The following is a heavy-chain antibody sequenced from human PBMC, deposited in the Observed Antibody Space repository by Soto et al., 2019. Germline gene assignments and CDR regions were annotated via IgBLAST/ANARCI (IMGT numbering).Heavy chain of an antibody. CDR2: IYPGDSDT. CDR3: ARLFIDVFGGMDV. Sequence: GESLKISCKGSGYRFTHNWIAWVRQMLGKGLEWMGIIYPGDSDTRYSPSFQGQVTISADKSINTAYLQWSSLKASDTAMYYCARLFIDVFGGMDVWGQGTTVTVSS. D-gene: IGHD3-10*01. CDR1: GYRFTHNW. V-gene: IGHV5-51*01. J-gene: IGHJ6*02.